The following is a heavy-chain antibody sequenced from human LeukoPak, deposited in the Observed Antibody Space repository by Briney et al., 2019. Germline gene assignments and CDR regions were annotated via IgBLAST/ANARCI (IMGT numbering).Heavy chain of an antibody. CDR3: AVGDSSGYLPDY. CDR2: ISAYNGNT. J-gene: IGHJ4*02. CDR1: GYTFTCYG. V-gene: IGHV1-18*01. D-gene: IGHD3-22*01. Sequence: ASVKVSCKASGYTFTCYGISWVRQAPGQGLEWMGWISAYNGNTNYAQKLQGRVTMTTDTSTSTAYMELRSLRSDDTAVYYCAVGDSSGYLPDYWGQGTLVTVSS.